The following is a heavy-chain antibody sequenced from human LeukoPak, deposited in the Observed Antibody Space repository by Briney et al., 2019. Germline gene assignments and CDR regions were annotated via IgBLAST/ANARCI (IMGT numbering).Heavy chain of an antibody. Sequence: PGGSLRLSCAASGFTFSSYDMHWVRQAPGKGLEWVSAIGTAGDTYYPGSVKGRFTISRENAKNSLYLQMNSLRAGDTAVYYCARVQRSGGAFDIWGQGTMVTVSS. CDR3: ARVQRSGGAFDI. J-gene: IGHJ3*02. D-gene: IGHD5-24*01. CDR2: IGTAGDT. CDR1: GFTFSSYD. V-gene: IGHV3-13*01.